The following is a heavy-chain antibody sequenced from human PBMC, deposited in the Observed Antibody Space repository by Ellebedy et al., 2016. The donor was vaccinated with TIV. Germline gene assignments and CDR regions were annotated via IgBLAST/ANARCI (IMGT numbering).Heavy chain of an antibody. D-gene: IGHD1-1*01. CDR3: ALLERYYYYGMDV. CDR1: GYTFTGYY. V-gene: IGHV1-2*02. J-gene: IGHJ6*02. CDR2: INPNSGGT. Sequence: AASVKVSCKASGYTFTGYYMHWVRQAPGQGLEWMGWINPNSGGTNYAQKFQGRVTMTRDTSISTAYMELSRLRSDDTAVYYCALLERYYYYGMDVWGQGTTVTVSS.